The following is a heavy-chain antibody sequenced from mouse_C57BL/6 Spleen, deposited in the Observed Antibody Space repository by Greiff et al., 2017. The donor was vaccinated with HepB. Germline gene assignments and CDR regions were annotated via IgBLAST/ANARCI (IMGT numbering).Heavy chain of an antibody. D-gene: IGHD1-1*01. CDR1: GFNIKDYY. CDR3: DRRGSTVVESCYYAMDY. J-gene: IGHJ4*01. V-gene: IGHV14-2*01. Sequence: EVKLLESGAELVKPGASVKLSCTASGFNIKDYYMHWVKQRTEHGLEWIGRIDPEDGETKYAPKFQGKATITADTSSNTAYLQLSSLTSEDTAVYYCDRRGSTVVESCYYAMDYWGQGTSVTVSS. CDR2: IDPEDGET.